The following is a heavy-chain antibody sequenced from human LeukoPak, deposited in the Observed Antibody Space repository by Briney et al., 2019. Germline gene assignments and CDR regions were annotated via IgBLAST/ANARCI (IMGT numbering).Heavy chain of an antibody. CDR1: GFTFSSYE. V-gene: IGHV3-48*03. CDR2: ISSSGSTI. J-gene: IGHJ5*02. Sequence: GGSLRLSCAASGFTFSSYEMNWVRQAPGKGLEWVSYISSSGSTIYYADSVKGRFTISRDNAKNSLYLQMNSLRAEDTAVYYCARATRLEGFDPWGQGTLVTVSP. CDR3: ARATRLEGFDP. D-gene: IGHD6-19*01.